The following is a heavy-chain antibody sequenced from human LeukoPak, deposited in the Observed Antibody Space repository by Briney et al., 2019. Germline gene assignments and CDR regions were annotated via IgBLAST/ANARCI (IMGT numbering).Heavy chain of an antibody. CDR1: GYTFTSYG. CDR2: ISAYNGNT. V-gene: IGHV1-18*01. CDR3: ARPSYCSSTSCSYYFDY. J-gene: IGHJ4*02. Sequence: GASVKVSCKASGYTFTSYGISWVRQAPGQGLEWMGWISAYNGNTNYAQKLQGRVTMTTDTSTSTAYMELRSLRSDDTAVYYCARPSYCSSTSCSYYFDYWGQGTLVTVSS. D-gene: IGHD2-2*01.